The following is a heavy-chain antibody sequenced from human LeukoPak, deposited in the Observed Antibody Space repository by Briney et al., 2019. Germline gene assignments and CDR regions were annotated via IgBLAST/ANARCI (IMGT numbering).Heavy chain of an antibody. CDR2: INPKTGGT. D-gene: IGHD1-14*01. CDR1: GYTFTGYY. V-gene: IGHV1-2*02. Sequence: AAVQVSCKASGYTFTGYYMHWVRQAPGQGVEWMGWINPKTGGTSYAQKFQGRVTMTRDTSISTVNMELSRLTSDDTAVYYCARATAENDHWGQGTLVTVSS. J-gene: IGHJ4*02. CDR3: ARATAENDH.